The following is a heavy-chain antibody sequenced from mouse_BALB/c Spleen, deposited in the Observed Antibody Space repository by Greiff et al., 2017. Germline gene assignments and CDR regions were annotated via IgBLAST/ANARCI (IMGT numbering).Heavy chain of an antibody. D-gene: IGHD2-1*01. V-gene: IGHV3-2*02. CDR2: ISYSGST. CDR3: ARSGGNYDYAMDY. CDR1: GYSITSDYA. Sequence: VQLQQSGPGLVKPSQSLSLTCTVTGYSITSDYAWNWIRQFPGNKLEWMGYISYSGSTSYNPSLKSRISITRDTSKNQFFLQLNSVTTEDTATYYCARSGGNYDYAMDYWGQGTSVTVSS. J-gene: IGHJ4*01.